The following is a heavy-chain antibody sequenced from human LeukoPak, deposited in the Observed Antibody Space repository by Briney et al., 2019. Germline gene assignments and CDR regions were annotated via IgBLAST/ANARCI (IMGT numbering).Heavy chain of an antibody. CDR1: GFIVSSSY. J-gene: IGHJ4*02. CDR2: IYNGDTT. CDR3: ARVIVGANYFDC. Sequence: GGSLRLSCAASGFIVSSSYMSWVRQAPGKGLEWVSFIYNGDTTYYADSVKGRFIISRDNAKNTLYLQMNSLRAEDTAMYYCARVIVGANYFDCWGQGTLVTVSS. D-gene: IGHD1-26*01. V-gene: IGHV3-66*01.